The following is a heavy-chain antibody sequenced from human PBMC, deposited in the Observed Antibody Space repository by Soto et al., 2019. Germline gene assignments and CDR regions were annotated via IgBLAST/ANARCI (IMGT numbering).Heavy chain of an antibody. CDR1: GFTFSTYW. D-gene: IGHD3-16*01. V-gene: IGHV3-7*01. Sequence: EVQLVESGGGLVQPAGSLRLPCAASGFTFSTYWMTWVRQPPGKGLEWVASINQDGSERYYVDTVRVRFTVSRDTAKNSLYLQMNRLRAEDTAVYYCVCGGNFFFYWGQGTLVTVS. J-gene: IGHJ4*02. CDR3: VCGGNFFFY. CDR2: INQDGSER.